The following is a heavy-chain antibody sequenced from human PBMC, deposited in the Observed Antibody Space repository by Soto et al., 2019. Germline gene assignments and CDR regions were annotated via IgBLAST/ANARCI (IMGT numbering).Heavy chain of an antibody. Sequence: SETLSLTCSVSNGSISGFYWTWIRQPPGKILEWIGYIHYSGRTDYNPSLTSRATMSVDTSKNQFSLNLKSITAADTAVYYCVRVGVGIGNHFDSWGRGTLVTAPQ. J-gene: IGHJ4*02. CDR2: IHYSGRT. V-gene: IGHV4-59*12. CDR3: VRVGVGIGNHFDS. CDR1: NGSISGFY. D-gene: IGHD1-26*01.